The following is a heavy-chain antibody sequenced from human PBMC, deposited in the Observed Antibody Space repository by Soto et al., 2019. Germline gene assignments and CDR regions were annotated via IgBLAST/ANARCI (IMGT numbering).Heavy chain of an antibody. CDR3: ARFKNRGGDYSTYYYYGMDV. CDR2: INHSGST. CDR1: GGSFSGYY. V-gene: IGHV4-34*01. J-gene: IGHJ6*02. Sequence: KASETLSLTCAVYGGSFSGYYWSWIRQPPGKGLEWIGEINHSGSTNYNPSLKSQVTISVDTSKNQFSLKLSSVTAADTAVYYCARFKNRGGDYSTYYYYGMDVWGQGTTVTVCS. D-gene: IGHD2-21*02.